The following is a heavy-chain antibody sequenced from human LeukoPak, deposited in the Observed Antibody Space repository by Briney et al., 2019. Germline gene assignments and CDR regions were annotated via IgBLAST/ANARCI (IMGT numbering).Heavy chain of an antibody. CDR2: IKPDGSET. J-gene: IGHJ4*02. CDR3: ARDNRGDGYNEYFDY. D-gene: IGHD5-24*01. Sequence: PGGSLRLSCAASGFTFSSYYMSWVRQAPGEGLEWVANIKPDGSETYYADSVKGRFTISRDNGKNSLHLQMNSLRAEDTAVYYCARDNRGDGYNEYFDYWGQGTLVTVSS. CDR1: GFTFSSYY. V-gene: IGHV3-7*01.